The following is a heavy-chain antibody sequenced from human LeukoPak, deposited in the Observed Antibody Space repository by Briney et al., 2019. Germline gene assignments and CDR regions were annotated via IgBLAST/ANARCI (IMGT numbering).Heavy chain of an antibody. Sequence: SVKVSCKASGGTFSSYAISWVRQAPGQGLEWMGGIIPIFGTANYAQKFQGRVTITADESTSTAYMELSSLRSEDTAVYYCASDIVVVVAATSYHGMDVWGQGTTVTVSS. V-gene: IGHV1-69*01. CDR1: GGTFSSYA. CDR2: IIPIFGTA. CDR3: ASDIVVVVAATSYHGMDV. J-gene: IGHJ6*02. D-gene: IGHD2-15*01.